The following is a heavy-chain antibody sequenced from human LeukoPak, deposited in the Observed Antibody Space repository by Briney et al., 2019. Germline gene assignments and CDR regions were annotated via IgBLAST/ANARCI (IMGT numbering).Heavy chain of an antibody. V-gene: IGHV3-23*01. CDR2: INGGGNTT. Sequence: GGSLRLSCAAPGFAFSSFAMGWVRQSPGKGLEWLSTINGGGNTTFYSDSVKGRFTISRDNSKNTLYLHMDSLRPDDTAIYYCTKELHVAVAVADYYYFYMDVWGRGTAVTVSS. CDR1: GFAFSSFA. D-gene: IGHD6-19*01. J-gene: IGHJ6*03. CDR3: TKELHVAVAVADYYYFYMDV.